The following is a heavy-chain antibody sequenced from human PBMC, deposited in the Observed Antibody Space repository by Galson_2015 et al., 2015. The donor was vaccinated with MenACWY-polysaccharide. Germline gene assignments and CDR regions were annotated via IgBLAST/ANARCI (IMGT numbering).Heavy chain of an antibody. J-gene: IGHJ5*02. CDR3: AKDSTDFWSVAGRFDH. Sequence: SLRLSCAASGFTFTSYAMSWVRQAPGKGLEWVSAIRSSGTNTYYAESVKGRFTISRDNSKKTLYLQMNSLRAEDTAVYYCAKDSTDFWSVAGRFDHWGQGTLFTVSS. V-gene: IGHV3-23*01. CDR1: GFTFTSYA. D-gene: IGHD3-3*01. CDR2: IRSSGTNT.